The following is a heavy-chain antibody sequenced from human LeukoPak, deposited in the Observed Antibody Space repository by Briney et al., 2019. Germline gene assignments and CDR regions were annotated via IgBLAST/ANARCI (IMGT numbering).Heavy chain of an antibody. CDR2: ISSSSSTI. CDR1: GLTFSFYS. Sequence: GGSLRLSCAASGLTFSFYSMNWVRQAPGKGLEWVSYISSSSSTIYYADSVKGRFTISRDNAKNSLYLQMNSLRAEDTAVYYCARGQKYRSGYTVTELGPRYFDYWGQGTLVTVSS. D-gene: IGHD5-18*01. V-gene: IGHV3-48*01. J-gene: IGHJ4*02. CDR3: ARGQKYRSGYTVTELGPRYFDY.